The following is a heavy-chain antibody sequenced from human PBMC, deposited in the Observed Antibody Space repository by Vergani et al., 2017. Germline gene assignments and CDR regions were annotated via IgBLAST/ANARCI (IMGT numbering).Heavy chain of an antibody. D-gene: IGHD6-6*01. CDR2: IWYDGSNK. V-gene: IGHV3-33*01. J-gene: IGHJ2*01. Sequence: QVQLVESGGGVVQPGRSLRLSCAASGFTFSSYGMHWVRQAPGKGLEWVAVIWYDGSNKYYADSVKGRFTISRDNSKNTLYLQMNSLRAEDTAVYYCARERSIAARSPAYFDLWGRGTLVTVSS. CDR1: GFTFSSYG. CDR3: ARERSIAARSPAYFDL.